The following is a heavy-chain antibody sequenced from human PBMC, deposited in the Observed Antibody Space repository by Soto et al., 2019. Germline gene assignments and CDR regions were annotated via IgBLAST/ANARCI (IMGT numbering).Heavy chain of an antibody. D-gene: IGHD6-13*01. CDR2: INHSGST. CDR3: AAGEASSRNLAPYYLDG. CDR1: GGSFSGYY. Sequence: SETLSLTCAVYGGSFSGYYWSWIRQPPGKGLEWIGEINHSGSTNYNPSLSSRVTISEDPPKNQFSLKLLSVTTADTAVYFCAAGEASSRNLAPYYLDGWGQGTLVTVSS. V-gene: IGHV4-34*01. J-gene: IGHJ4*02.